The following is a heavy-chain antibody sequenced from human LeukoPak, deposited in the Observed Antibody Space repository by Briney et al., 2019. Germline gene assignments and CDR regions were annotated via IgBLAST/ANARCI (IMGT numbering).Heavy chain of an antibody. J-gene: IGHJ4*02. Sequence: ASVKVSCKASGYTLTGYYMHWVRQAPGQGLEWMGWINPDSGGTNYAQIFQGRVTMTRDTPISTAYMELNRLRSDDTAVYYCARVASAVYSDYWGQGTLVTVSS. CDR3: ARVASAVYSDY. CDR2: INPDSGGT. V-gene: IGHV1-2*02. CDR1: GYTLTGYY.